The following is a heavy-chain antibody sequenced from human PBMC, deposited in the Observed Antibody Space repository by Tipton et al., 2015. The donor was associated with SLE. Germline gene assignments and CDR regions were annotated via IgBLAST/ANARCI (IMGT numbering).Heavy chain of an antibody. CDR2: INWNGDTT. CDR3: AREVTVTTSWFDP. Sequence: SLRLSCAASGFTFDDYGMNWVRRAPGKGLEWVSSINWNGDTTGYADSVKGRFTISRDNAKNSLYLQMNSLRAEDTAYYHCAREVTVTTSWFDPWGQGTLVTVSS. D-gene: IGHD4-11*01. V-gene: IGHV3-20*01. CDR1: GFTFDDYG. J-gene: IGHJ5*02.